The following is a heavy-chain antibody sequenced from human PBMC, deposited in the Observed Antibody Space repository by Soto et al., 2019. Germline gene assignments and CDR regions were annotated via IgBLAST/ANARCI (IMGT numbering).Heavy chain of an antibody. CDR2: INSDGSST. CDR3: ARDFEDYGDSLGYYYYMDV. D-gene: IGHD4-17*01. Sequence: GGSLSLSCAASGFTFSSYWMHWVRQAPGKGLVWVSRINSDGSSTSYADSGKGRFTISRDNAKNTLYLQMNSLRAEDTAVYYCARDFEDYGDSLGYYYYMDVWGKGTTVTVSS. CDR1: GFTFSSYW. V-gene: IGHV3-74*01. J-gene: IGHJ6*03.